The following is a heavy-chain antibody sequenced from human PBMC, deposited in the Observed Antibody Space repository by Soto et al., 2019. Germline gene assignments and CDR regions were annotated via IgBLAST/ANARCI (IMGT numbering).Heavy chain of an antibody. V-gene: IGHV4-39*01. J-gene: IGHJ4*02. CDR1: GGSISSSSYY. CDR3: ARHNYGSGSTYFDY. CDR2: IYYSGST. D-gene: IGHD3-10*01. Sequence: SETLSLTCTVSGGSISSSSYYWGWIRQPPGKGLEWIGNIYYSGSTNYNPSLKSRVTISVDTSKNQFSLKLNSMTAADTAVYYCARHNYGSGSTYFDYWGQGTLVTVSS.